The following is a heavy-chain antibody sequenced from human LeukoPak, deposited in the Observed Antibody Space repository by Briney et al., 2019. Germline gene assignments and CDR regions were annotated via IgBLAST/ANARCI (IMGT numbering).Heavy chain of an antibody. CDR3: ATETNGRHYDY. CDR1: GYTFTSYG. CDR2: ISAYNGNT. D-gene: IGHD1-14*01. V-gene: IGHV1-18*01. Sequence: ASVKVSCKASGYTFTSYGISWVRQAPGQRLEWMGWISAYNGNTNHAQKLQGRVTMTTDTSTSTAYMELRSLRSDDTAVYYCATETNGRHYDYWGQGTLLTVSS. J-gene: IGHJ4*02.